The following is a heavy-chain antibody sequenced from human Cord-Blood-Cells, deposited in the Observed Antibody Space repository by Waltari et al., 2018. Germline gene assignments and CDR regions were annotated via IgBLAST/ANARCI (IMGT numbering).Heavy chain of an antibody. Sequence: QVQLVESGGAVVQPGRSLRLSCAASVFTFSSYGMHWVRQAPGKGLEWVAVISYDGSNKYYADSVKGRFTISRDNSKNTLYLQMNSLRAEDTAVYYCAKDPPNSYSGYDDAFDIWGQGTMVTVSS. V-gene: IGHV3-30*18. D-gene: IGHD5-12*01. CDR1: VFTFSSYG. CDR3: AKDPPNSYSGYDDAFDI. CDR2: ISYDGSNK. J-gene: IGHJ3*02.